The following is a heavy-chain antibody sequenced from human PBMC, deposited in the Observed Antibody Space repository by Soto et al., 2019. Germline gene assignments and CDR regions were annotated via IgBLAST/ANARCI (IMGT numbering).Heavy chain of an antibody. CDR3: ARGGVTIFGVPHNWFDP. J-gene: IGHJ5*02. CDR1: GFTFSSYA. V-gene: IGHV3-30-3*01. D-gene: IGHD3-3*01. CDR2: ISYDGSNK. Sequence: QVQLVESGGGVVQPGRSLRLSCAASGFTFSSYAMHWVRQAPGKGLEWVAVISYDGSNKYYADSVKGRFTISRDNSKNTLYLQMNSLRAADTAVYYCARGGVTIFGVPHNWFDPWVQGTMVTVSS.